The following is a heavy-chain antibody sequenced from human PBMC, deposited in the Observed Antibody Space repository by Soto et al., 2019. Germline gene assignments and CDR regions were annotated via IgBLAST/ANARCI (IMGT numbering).Heavy chain of an antibody. CDR2: IIPIFGTA. CDR3: AKVRYSSPMGYYYGMDV. J-gene: IGHJ6*02. Sequence: SVKVSCKASRVAFSKFIVTWVRQAPGLWLEWVGGIIPIFGTANYAQKFQGRVTITADESTSTSYMEVNNLRSEDTAVYYCAKVRYSSPMGYYYGMDVWGQGTTVTVSS. CDR1: RVAFSKFI. V-gene: IGHV1-69*13. D-gene: IGHD6-19*01.